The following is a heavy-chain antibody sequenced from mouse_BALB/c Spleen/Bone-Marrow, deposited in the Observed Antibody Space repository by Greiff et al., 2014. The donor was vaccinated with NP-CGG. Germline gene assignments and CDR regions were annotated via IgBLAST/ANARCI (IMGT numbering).Heavy chain of an antibody. V-gene: IGHV2-6-4*01. CDR1: GFSLSRYS. Sequence: VQLQESGPGLVAPSQSLSITCTVSGFSLSRYSVHWVRQPPGKGLEWLGMIWGGGSTDYNSAPKSRLSISKDNSKSQVFLKMNSLQSDDIAMYYCARKDYDEAWFAYWGQGTLVTVSA. CDR3: ARKDYDEAWFAY. J-gene: IGHJ3*01. CDR2: IWGGGST. D-gene: IGHD2-4*01.